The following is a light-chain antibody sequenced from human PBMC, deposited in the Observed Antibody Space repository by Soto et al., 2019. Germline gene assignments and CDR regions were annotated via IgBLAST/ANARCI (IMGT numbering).Light chain of an antibody. CDR2: DTS. CDR1: QSVSRY. J-gene: IGKJ4*01. CDR3: QQRFSWPPT. Sequence: EIGLTQSPATLSLSPGDRDTLSCRASQSVSRYLARYQQKPGQAPRLLIHDTSTRATRVPDTFSGSGSGTEFTLTISGLEPEDSAMYYCQQRFSWPPTFGGGTHVDIK. V-gene: IGKV3-11*01.